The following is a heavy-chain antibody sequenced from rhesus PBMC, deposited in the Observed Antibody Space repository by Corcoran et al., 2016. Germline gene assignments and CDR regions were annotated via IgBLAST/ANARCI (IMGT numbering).Heavy chain of an antibody. CDR1: GITFSDFR. J-gene: IGHJ4*01. CDR2: VNSAGSST. Sequence: ELQLVESGGGLALHGGSLRLSDTASGITFSDFRMHQAAQAPGQGLVWIAAVNSAGSSTYYADSVKGKFTISRENAKNTLFLQMDGLGAEDTAVYYCAGTSYPWGQGVLVTVSP. V-gene: IGHV3-28*02. CDR3: AGTSYP. D-gene: IGHD2-15*01.